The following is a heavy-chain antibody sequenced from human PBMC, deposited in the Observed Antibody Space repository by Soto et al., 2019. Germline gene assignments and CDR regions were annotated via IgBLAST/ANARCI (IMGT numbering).Heavy chain of an antibody. D-gene: IGHD2-2*01. Sequence: GGSLRLSCAASGFTFSSYAMSWVRQAPGKGLEWVSAISGSGGSTYYADSVKGRFTISRDNSKNRLYLQMNSLRAEDTAVYYCAKPHCSSTSCPWGRDYYYYYGMDVWGQGTTVTVSS. CDR2: ISGSGGST. V-gene: IGHV3-23*01. CDR3: AKPHCSSTSCPWGRDYYYYYGMDV. CDR1: GFTFSSYA. J-gene: IGHJ6*02.